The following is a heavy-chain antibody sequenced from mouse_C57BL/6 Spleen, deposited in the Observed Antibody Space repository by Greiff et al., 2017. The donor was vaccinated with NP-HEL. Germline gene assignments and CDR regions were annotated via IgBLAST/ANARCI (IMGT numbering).Heavy chain of an antibody. V-gene: IGHV1-66*01. CDR1: GYSFTSYY. J-gene: IGHJ1*03. CDR3: ASTTVVATDWYFDV. CDR2: IYPGSGNT. D-gene: IGHD1-1*01. Sequence: VQLQQSGPELVKPGASVKISCKASGYSFTSYYIHWVKQRPGQGLEWIGWIYPGSGNTKYNEKFKGKATLTADTSSSTAYMQLSSLTSEDSAVYYCASTTVVATDWYFDVWGTGTTVTVSS.